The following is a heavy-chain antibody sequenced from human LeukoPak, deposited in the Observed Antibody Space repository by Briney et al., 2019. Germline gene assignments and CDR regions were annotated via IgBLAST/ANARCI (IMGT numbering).Heavy chain of an antibody. CDR1: GFTFHNYA. J-gene: IGHJ5*02. D-gene: IGHD3-9*01. V-gene: IGHV3-23*01. CDR2: IGGSGGST. Sequence: GGSLRLSCAASGFTFHNYAMSWVRQAPGKGLEWVSGIGGSGGSTYYADSVKGRFTISRDNSKNTLYLQMNSLRAEDTAVYYCAKVGTVNWLPLNWFDPWGQGTLVTVSS. CDR3: AKVGTVNWLPLNWFDP.